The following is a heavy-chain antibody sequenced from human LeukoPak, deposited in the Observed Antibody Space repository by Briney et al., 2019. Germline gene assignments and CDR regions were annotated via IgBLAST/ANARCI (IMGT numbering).Heavy chain of an antibody. CDR3: AKPSAAGDFWSGYAYWYFDL. J-gene: IGHJ2*01. CDR1: XFTFSXYA. Sequence: XFTFSXYAMSWVRQAPGKGLEWVSAISGSGGSTYYADSVKGWFTISRDNSKNTLYLQMNSLRAEDTAVYYCAKPSAAGDFWSGYAYWYFDLWGRGTLVTVSS. CDR2: ISGSGGST. D-gene: IGHD3-3*01. V-gene: IGHV3-23*01.